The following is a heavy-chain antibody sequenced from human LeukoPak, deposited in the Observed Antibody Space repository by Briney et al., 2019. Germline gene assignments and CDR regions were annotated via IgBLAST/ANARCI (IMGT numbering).Heavy chain of an antibody. J-gene: IGHJ4*02. V-gene: IGHV4-39*07. CDR3: ARESGYSSSWYDY. D-gene: IGHD6-13*01. CDR1: GGSISSSSYY. CDR2: IYYSGST. Sequence: SETLSLTCTVSGGSISSSSYYWGWIRQPPGKGLEWIGSIYYSGSTNYNPSLKSRVTISVDTSKNQFSLQLNSVTPEDTAVYYCARESGYSSSWYDYWGQGTLVTVSS.